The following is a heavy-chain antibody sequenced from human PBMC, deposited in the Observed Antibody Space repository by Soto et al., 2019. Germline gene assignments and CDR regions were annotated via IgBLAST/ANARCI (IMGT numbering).Heavy chain of an antibody. J-gene: IGHJ4*02. Sequence: QVHLVQSGAEVKKPGASVKVSCKASGYTFTSYGITWVRQAPGQGLERMGWISAHSGNTDYTQKLQGRVIVTRDTSTSTAYKDLRSLISDGTAVYYCARGRYGDYWGQGALVTVSS. V-gene: IGHV1-18*01. CDR1: GYTFTSYG. CDR3: ARGRYGDY. D-gene: IGHD1-1*01. CDR2: ISAHSGNT.